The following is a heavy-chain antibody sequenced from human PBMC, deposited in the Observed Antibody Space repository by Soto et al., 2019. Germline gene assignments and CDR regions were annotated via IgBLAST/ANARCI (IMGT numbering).Heavy chain of an antibody. CDR2: ISSSSSYI. V-gene: IGHV3-21*01. Sequence: EVQLVESGGGLVKPGGSLRLSCAASGFTFSSYSMNWVRQAPGKGLEWVSSISSSSSYIYYADSVKGRFTISRDNAKNSLYLQMNSLRAEDTAVYYCAREFYETEITALNYYYGMDVWGQGTTVTVSS. CDR3: AREFYETEITALNYYYGMDV. CDR1: GFTFSSYS. D-gene: IGHD3-22*01. J-gene: IGHJ6*02.